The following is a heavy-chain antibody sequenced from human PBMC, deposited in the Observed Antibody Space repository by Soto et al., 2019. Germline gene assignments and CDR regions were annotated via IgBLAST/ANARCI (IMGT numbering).Heavy chain of an antibody. CDR1: GGTFSSYT. J-gene: IGHJ6*02. CDR2: IIPILGIA. CDR3: ASLVSSGYYYGMDV. V-gene: IGHV1-69*02. D-gene: IGHD3-10*01. Sequence: QVQLVQSGAEVKKPGSSVKVSCKASGGTFSSYTISWVRQAPGQGLEWMGRIIPILGIANYAQKFQGRVTITADKSTGTAFMELSSLRSVVTAVYYCASLVSSGYYYGMDVWGQGTTVTVSS.